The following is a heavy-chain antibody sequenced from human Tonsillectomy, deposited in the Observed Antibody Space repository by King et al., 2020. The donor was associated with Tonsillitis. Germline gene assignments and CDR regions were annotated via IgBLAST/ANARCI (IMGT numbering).Heavy chain of an antibody. J-gene: IGHJ4*02. CDR1: GFTFSSSA. CDR2: ISGSDGGT. CDR3: ARDLGNFYDSSGYYFFHS. V-gene: IGHV3-23*04. Sequence: VQLVESGGGLVQPGGSLRLSCAASGFTFSSSAMSWVRQAPGKGLEWVSGISGSDGGTFYADSVKGRFTISRDNSKNPVSLQMNSLEAEDTAVYYCARDLGNFYDSSGYYFFHSWGQGTLVTVSS. D-gene: IGHD3-22*01.